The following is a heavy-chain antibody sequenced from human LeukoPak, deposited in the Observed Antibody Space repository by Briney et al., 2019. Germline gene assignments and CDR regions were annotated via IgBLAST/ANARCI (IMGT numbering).Heavy chain of an antibody. J-gene: IGHJ6*03. CDR2: IDWNGGST. CDR1: GFTFDDYG. CDR3: ARKKQLNYYYYYMDV. D-gene: IGHD1-1*01. V-gene: IGHV3-20*04. Sequence: PGGSLRPSCAASGFTFDDYGMSWVRQAPGKGLEWVSGIDWNGGSTGYADSVKGRFTISRDNAKNSLYLQMNSLRAEDTALYYCARKKQLNYYYYYMDVWGKGTTVTVSS.